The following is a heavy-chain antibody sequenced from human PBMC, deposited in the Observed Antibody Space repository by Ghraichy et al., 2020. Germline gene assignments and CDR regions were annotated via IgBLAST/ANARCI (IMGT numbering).Heavy chain of an antibody. Sequence: GGSLRLSCAASGFTFSSYWMSWVRQAPGKGLEWVVNIKKDGSEKNYVDSVKGRFSISRDNTKNSLYLQMNSLRAEDTAGYYCARSTPSLRYCSGGSCYQSDAFDIWGRGTMVTVSS. J-gene: IGHJ3*02. CDR1: GFTFSSYW. CDR2: IKKDGSEK. D-gene: IGHD2-15*01. CDR3: ARSTPSLRYCSGGSCYQSDAFDI. V-gene: IGHV3-7*01.